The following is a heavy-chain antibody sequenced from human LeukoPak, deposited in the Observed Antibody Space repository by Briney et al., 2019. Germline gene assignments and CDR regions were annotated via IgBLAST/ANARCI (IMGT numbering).Heavy chain of an antibody. V-gene: IGHV4-4*02. J-gene: IGHJ6*02. D-gene: IGHD3-10*01. Sequence: PSETLSLTCGVSGGSISNTNWWTWVRQPPGKGLEWIGEVNLQRSTNYNPSLKSRVAISVDKSANHISLKLTSVTAADTAVYYCARGSGGGSGNNYKDHYYGMDVWGQGTTVTVSS. CDR1: GGSISNTNW. CDR2: VNLQRST. CDR3: ARGSGGGSGNNYKDHYYGMDV.